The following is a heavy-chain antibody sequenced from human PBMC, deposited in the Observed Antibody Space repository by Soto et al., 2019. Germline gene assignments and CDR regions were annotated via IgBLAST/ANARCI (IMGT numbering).Heavy chain of an antibody. CDR3: ARDLMVRGVITAYFDY. J-gene: IGHJ4*02. CDR2: IWYDGSNK. CDR1: GFTFSSYG. Sequence: QVQLVESGGGVVQPGRSLRLSCAASGFTFSSYGMHWVRQAPGKGLEWVAVIWYDGSNKYYADSVKGRFTISRDNSKNTLYLQMNSLRDEDTAVYYCARDLMVRGVITAYFDYWVQGTLVTVSS. D-gene: IGHD3-10*01. V-gene: IGHV3-33*01.